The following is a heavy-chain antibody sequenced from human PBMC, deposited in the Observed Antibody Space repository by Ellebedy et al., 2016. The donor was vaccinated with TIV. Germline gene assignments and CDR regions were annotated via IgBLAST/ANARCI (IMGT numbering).Heavy chain of an antibody. J-gene: IGHJ5*02. D-gene: IGHD5-12*01. Sequence: MPSETLSLTCIVSGGSISSYYWSWIRQPPGKGLEWIGYIYYSGSTNYNTSLKSRVTISVDTSKNQFSLKLSSVTAADTAVYYCARGYSGYDSYNWFDPWGQGTLVTVSS. V-gene: IGHV4-59*08. CDR3: ARGYSGYDSYNWFDP. CDR1: GGSISSYY. CDR2: IYYSGST.